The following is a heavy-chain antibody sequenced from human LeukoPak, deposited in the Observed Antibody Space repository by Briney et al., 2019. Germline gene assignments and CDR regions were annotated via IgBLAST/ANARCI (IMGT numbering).Heavy chain of an antibody. V-gene: IGHV4-59*01. D-gene: IGHD3-22*01. Sequence: SETLSLTCTVSGGSISSYYWSWIRQPPGKGLEWIGYIYYSGSTNYNPSLKSRVTISVGTSKNQFSLKLSSVTAADTAVYYCARIKYYYDSSGYAHWYFDLWGRGTLVTVSS. J-gene: IGHJ2*01. CDR1: GGSISSYY. CDR3: ARIKYYYDSSGYAHWYFDL. CDR2: IYYSGST.